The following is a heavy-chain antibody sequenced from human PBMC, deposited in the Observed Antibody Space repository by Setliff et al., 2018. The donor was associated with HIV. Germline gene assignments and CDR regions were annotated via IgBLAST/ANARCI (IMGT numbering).Heavy chain of an antibody. CDR1: GGSISSGTDF. D-gene: IGHD6-13*01. Sequence: SETLSLTCSVSGGSISSGTDFWSWVRQPAGKGLEWIGRIYTSGSTKYNPSLDSRVTISVDTSKNQFSLNLRSVTAADTAVYYCAREPAAGAYYFDYWGQGTLVTVSS. V-gene: IGHV4-61*02. CDR2: IYTSGST. CDR3: AREPAAGAYYFDY. J-gene: IGHJ4*02.